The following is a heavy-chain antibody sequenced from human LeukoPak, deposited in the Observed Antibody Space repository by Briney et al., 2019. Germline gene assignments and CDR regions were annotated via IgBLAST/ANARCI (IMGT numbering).Heavy chain of an antibody. J-gene: IGHJ4*02. CDR1: GFTFSSYA. CDR3: AKDLSYGGNLFGPGDY. CDR2: ISGSGGST. Sequence: GSLRLSCAASGFTFSSYAMSWVRQAPGKGLEWVSAISGSGGSTYYADSVKGRFTISRDNSKNTLYLQMNSLRAEDTAVYYCAKDLSYGGNLFGPGDYRGQGTLVTVSS. D-gene: IGHD4-23*01. V-gene: IGHV3-23*01.